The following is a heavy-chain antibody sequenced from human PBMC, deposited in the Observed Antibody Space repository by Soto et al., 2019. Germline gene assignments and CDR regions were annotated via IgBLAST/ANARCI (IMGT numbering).Heavy chain of an antibody. CDR1: GGTFSSYA. D-gene: IGHD3-10*01. CDR3: ARRGGSMAPPDVYYYYYGMDV. V-gene: IGHV1-69*13. CDR2: IIPIFGTA. Sequence: SVKVSCKASGGTFSSYAISWVRQAPGQGLEWMGGIIPIFGTANYAQKFQGRVTITADESTSTAYMELSSLRSEDTAVYYCARRGGSMAPPDVYYYYYGMDVWGQGTTVTVSS. J-gene: IGHJ6*02.